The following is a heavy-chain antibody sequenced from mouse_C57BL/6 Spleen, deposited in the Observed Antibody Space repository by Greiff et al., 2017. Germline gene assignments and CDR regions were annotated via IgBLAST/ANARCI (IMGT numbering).Heavy chain of an antibody. CDR3: ARRSDGPYAMDY. J-gene: IGHJ4*01. CDR2: ISSGGSYT. V-gene: IGHV5-6*02. D-gene: IGHD2-3*01. CDR1: GFTFSSYG. Sequence: EVKLMESGGDLVKPGGSLKLSCAASGFTFSSYGMSWVRQTPDKRLEWVATISSGGSYTYYPDSVKGRFTISRDNAKNTLYLQMSSLKSEDTAMYYCARRSDGPYAMDYWGQGTSVTVSS.